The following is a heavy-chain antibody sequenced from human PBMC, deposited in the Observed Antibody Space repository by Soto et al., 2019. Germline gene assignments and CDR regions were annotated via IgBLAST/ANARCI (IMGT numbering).Heavy chain of an antibody. V-gene: IGHV4-34*01. D-gene: IGHD4-4*01. Sequence: SETLSLTCAVYGGSFSGYYWSWIRQPPGKGLEWIGEINHSGSTNYNPSLKSRVTISVDTSKNQFSLKLSSVTAADTAVYYCARGSRATVTPYYYYYMDVWGKGTTVTVSS. J-gene: IGHJ6*03. CDR1: GGSFSGYY. CDR3: ARGSRATVTPYYYYYMDV. CDR2: INHSGST.